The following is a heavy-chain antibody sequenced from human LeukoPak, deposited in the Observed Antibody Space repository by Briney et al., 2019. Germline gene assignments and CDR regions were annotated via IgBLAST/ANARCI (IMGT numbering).Heavy chain of an antibody. CDR3: AGAKSEILDSSASRTSPNWFDP. Sequence: PSQTLSLTCAVSGGSISSGGYYWSWIRQPPGKGLEWIGEINHSGSTNYNPSIKSRVTISVDTSKNQFSLKLSSVTAADTAVYYCAGAKSEILDSSASRTSPNWFDPWGQGTLVTVSS. D-gene: IGHD3-22*01. V-gene: IGHV4-30-2*01. CDR1: GGSISSGGYY. CDR2: INHSGST. J-gene: IGHJ5*02.